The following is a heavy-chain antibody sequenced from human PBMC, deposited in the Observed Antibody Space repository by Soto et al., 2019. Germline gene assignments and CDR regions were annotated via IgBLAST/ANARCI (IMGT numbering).Heavy chain of an antibody. Sequence: GGSLRLSCAASGFTFSGSAMHWVRQASGKGLEWVGRIRSKANSYATAYAASVKGRFTISRDDSKNTAYLQMNSLKTEDKAVYYCTSRGYSSGWTHNYYYYYGMDVWGQGNTVTVSS. J-gene: IGHJ6*02. CDR1: GFTFSGSA. CDR3: TSRGYSSGWTHNYYYYYGMDV. V-gene: IGHV3-73*01. D-gene: IGHD6-19*01. CDR2: IRSKANSYAT.